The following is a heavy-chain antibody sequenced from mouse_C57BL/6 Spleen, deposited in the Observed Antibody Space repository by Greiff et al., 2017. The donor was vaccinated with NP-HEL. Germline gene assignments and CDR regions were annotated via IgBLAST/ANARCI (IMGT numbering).Heavy chain of an antibody. J-gene: IGHJ4*01. CDR3: ARDGLLYYYYAMDY. D-gene: IGHD2-1*01. CDR2: ISDGGSYT. V-gene: IGHV5-4*01. CDR1: GFTFSSYA. Sequence: EVKLVESGGGLVKPGGSLKLSCAASGFTFSSYAMSWVRQTPEKRLEWVATISDGGSYTYYPDNVKGRFTISRDNAKNNLYLQMSHLKSEDTAMYYCARDGLLYYYYAMDYWGQGTSVTVSS.